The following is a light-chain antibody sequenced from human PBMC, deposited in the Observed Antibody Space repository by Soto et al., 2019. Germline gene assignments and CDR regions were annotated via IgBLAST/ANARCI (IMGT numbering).Light chain of an antibody. CDR2: GAS. J-gene: IGKJ2*01. CDR1: QSVSSSY. V-gene: IGKV3-20*01. Sequence: EIVLTQSPGTLSLSPGERATLSCRASQSVSSSYLAWYQQKPGQAPRLLIYGASSRATGIPDRCSGSGSGTDFTLTISRLEPEECAVYYCQQYGSSPPYTFGQGTKLEIK. CDR3: QQYGSSPPYT.